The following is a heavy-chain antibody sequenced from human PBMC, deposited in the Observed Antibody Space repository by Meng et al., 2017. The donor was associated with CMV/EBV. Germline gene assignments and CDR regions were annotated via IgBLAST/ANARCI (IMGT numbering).Heavy chain of an antibody. D-gene: IGHD5-12*01. CDR2: INHSGST. J-gene: IGHJ4*02. Sequence: LTCAVYGGSFSGYYWSWLRQPPGNGLEWIGEINHSGSTNYNPSLKSRVTISVDTSKNQFSLKLSSVTAADTAVYYCARGRRLRPFDYWGQGTLVTVSS. CDR3: ARGRRLRPFDY. CDR1: GGSFSGYY. V-gene: IGHV4-34*01.